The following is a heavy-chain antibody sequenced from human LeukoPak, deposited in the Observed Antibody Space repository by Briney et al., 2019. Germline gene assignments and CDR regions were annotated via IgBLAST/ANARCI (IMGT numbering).Heavy chain of an antibody. V-gene: IGHV4-38-2*02. CDR3: ASKSGYYRSDAFDI. D-gene: IGHD3-3*01. J-gene: IGHJ3*02. Sequence: SETLSLTCTVSGYSISSGYYWGWIRQPPGKGLEWIGSIYHSGSTYYNPSLKSRVTMSVDTSKNQFSLKLSSVTAADTAVYYCASKSGYYRSDAFDIWGQGTMVTVSS. CDR1: GYSISSGYY. CDR2: IYHSGST.